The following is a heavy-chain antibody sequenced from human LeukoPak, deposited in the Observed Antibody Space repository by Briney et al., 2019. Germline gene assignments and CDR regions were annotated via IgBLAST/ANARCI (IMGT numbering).Heavy chain of an antibody. V-gene: IGHV3-7*01. D-gene: IGHD6-19*01. CDR3: AREQGAVAGDY. J-gene: IGHJ4*02. CDR1: GFTFSSYW. CDR2: IKQDGSEK. Sequence: GGSLRLSCAASGFTFSSYWMSWVRQAPGKGLEWVAKIKQDGSEKYYVDSLKGRFTISRDNAKNSLYLQMNSLRADDTAVYYCAREQGAVAGDYWGQGTLVTVSS.